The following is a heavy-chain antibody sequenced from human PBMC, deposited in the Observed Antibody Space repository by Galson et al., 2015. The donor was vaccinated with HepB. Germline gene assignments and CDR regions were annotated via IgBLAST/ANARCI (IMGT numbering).Heavy chain of an antibody. Sequence: SLRLSCAASGFTFSSYGMHWVRQAPGKGLEWVAVIWYDGSNKYYADSVKGRFTISRDNSKNTLYLQMNSLRAEDTAVYYCARDQSVFGVVPDAFDIWGQGTMVTVSS. CDR2: IWYDGSNK. V-gene: IGHV3-33*08. D-gene: IGHD3-3*01. CDR3: ARDQSVFGVVPDAFDI. J-gene: IGHJ3*02. CDR1: GFTFSSYG.